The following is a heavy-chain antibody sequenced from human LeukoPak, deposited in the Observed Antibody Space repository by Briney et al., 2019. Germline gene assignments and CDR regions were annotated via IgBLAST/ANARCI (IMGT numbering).Heavy chain of an antibody. D-gene: IGHD1-26*01. J-gene: IGHJ6*02. CDR2: INHSGST. CDR3: ARVRASIVGATLVGMDV. CDR1: GGSFSGYY. V-gene: IGHV4-34*01. Sequence: SETLSLTCAVDGGSFSGYYWSWIRQPPGKGLEWIGEINHSGSTNYNPSLKSRVTISVDTSKNQFSLKLSSVTAADTAVYYCARVRASIVGATLVGMDVWGQGTTVTVSS.